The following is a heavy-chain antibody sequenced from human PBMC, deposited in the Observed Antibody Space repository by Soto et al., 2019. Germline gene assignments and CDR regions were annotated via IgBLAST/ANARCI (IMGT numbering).Heavy chain of an antibody. CDR1: GGTFSSYS. V-gene: IGHV1-69*01. D-gene: IGHD3-16*01. Sequence: QVQLVQSGAEVKKPGSSVKVSCKASGGTFSSYSINWVRQAPGQGLEWMGEIIPIFGTANYAQKFQGRVTLTADESTSTAYMELSSLRSEDTAVYDCGRDGARPSGGIDYWGQGTLVTVSS. CDR2: IIPIFGTA. CDR3: GRDGARPSGGIDY. J-gene: IGHJ4*02.